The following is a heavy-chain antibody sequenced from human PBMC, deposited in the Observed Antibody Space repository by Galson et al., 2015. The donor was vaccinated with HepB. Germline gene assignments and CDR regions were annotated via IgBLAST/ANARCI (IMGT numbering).Heavy chain of an antibody. Sequence: CAISGDSVSSSSAAWNWIRQSPSRGLEWLGRAYYRSKWYNDYAVSVKSRISINPDTSKNQFSLQLNSVTPEDTAVYYCARDPTVTIGTCDYWGQGTLVTVSS. J-gene: IGHJ4*02. CDR3: ARDPTVTIGTCDY. V-gene: IGHV6-1*01. D-gene: IGHD4-17*01. CDR1: GDSVSSSSAA. CDR2: AYYRSKWYN.